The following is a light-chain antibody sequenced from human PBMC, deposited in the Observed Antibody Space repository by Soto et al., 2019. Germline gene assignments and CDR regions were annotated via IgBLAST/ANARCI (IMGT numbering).Light chain of an antibody. Sequence: DIVLTQSPGTLALSPGERVTLSCRASQSVASSHLDWYQQRPGQAPRLVMFDASNRATGTPDRFSGSGSGTDFTLTISRLEAEDSAVYFCQQYGRSPFTFGQGTRLEIK. CDR1: QSVASSH. J-gene: IGKJ5*01. V-gene: IGKV3-20*01. CDR3: QQYGRSPFT. CDR2: DAS.